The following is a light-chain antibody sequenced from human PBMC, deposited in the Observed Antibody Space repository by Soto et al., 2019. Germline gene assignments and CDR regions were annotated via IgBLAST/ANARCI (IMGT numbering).Light chain of an antibody. V-gene: IGKV3-11*01. Sequence: EIMLKHSPATLSLSPGERATLSCRASQSVSNYLAWYQQKPGQAPRLLIYDASNRATGIPARFSGSGSGTDYTLTISSLEPEDFAVYYCQQRSNWPPWTFGQGTKV. J-gene: IGKJ1*01. CDR3: QQRSNWPPWT. CDR1: QSVSNY. CDR2: DAS.